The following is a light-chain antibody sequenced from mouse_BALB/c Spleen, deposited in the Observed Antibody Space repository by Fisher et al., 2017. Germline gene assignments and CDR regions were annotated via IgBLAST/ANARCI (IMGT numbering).Light chain of an antibody. CDR1: SSVSY. CDR3: QQWSGYPFLT. CDR2: STS. J-gene: IGKJ5*01. V-gene: IGKV4-80*01. Sequence: IVITQSPAIMSASLGEEITLTCSTSSSVSYMHWYQQKSGTSPKLLIYSTSNLASGVPSRFSGSGSGTFYSLTISSMEAEDAATYYCQQWSGYPFLTFGAGTKLELK.